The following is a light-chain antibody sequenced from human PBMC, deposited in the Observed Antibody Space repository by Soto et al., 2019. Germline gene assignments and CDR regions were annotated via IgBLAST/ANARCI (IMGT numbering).Light chain of an antibody. J-gene: IGLJ1*01. V-gene: IGLV1-40*01. CDR1: SSNIGAGYD. Sequence: QSVLTQPPSVSGAPGQRVTISCTGSSSNIGAGYDVHWYQQLPGTAPKLLIYGNSNRPSGVPDRFSGSKSGTSASLAISGLQAEDEAGYYCCSNAGNVEVFGTGTKVTVL. CDR3: CSNAGNVEV. CDR2: GNS.